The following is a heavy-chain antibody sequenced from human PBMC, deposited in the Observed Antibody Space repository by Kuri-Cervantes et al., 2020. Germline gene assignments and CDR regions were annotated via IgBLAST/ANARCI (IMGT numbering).Heavy chain of an antibody. V-gene: IGHV3-23*01. J-gene: IGHJ1*01. Sequence: GESLKISCAASGFTFSSYAMSWVRQAPGKGLEWVSAISGSGGSTYYADSVKGRFTISRDNSKNTLYLQMNSLRAEDTAVYYCASTALNRYYYDSSGDSIQYFQHWGQGTLVTVSS. D-gene: IGHD3-22*01. CDR2: ISGSGGST. CDR1: GFTFSSYA. CDR3: ASTALNRYYYDSSGDSIQYFQH.